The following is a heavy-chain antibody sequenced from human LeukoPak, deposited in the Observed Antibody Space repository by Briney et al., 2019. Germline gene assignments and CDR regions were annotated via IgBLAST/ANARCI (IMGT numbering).Heavy chain of an antibody. J-gene: IGHJ4*02. CDR2: ISSSSSTI. V-gene: IGHV3-48*01. CDR3: ARVPWTQIDY. D-gene: IGHD3/OR15-3a*01. Sequence: GGSLRLSCAASGFTFSSYSMNWVRQAPGKGLEWVSYISSSSSTIYYADSVKGRFTNSRDNAKNSLYLQMNSLRAEDTAVYYCARVPWTQIDYWGQGTLVTVSS. CDR1: GFTFSSYS.